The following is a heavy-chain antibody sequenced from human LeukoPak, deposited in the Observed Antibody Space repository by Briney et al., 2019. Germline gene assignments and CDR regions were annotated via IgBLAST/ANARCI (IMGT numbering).Heavy chain of an antibody. V-gene: IGHV1-2*02. Sequence: ASVTVSCKASGYTFTGYYMHWVRQAPGQGLEWMGWINPNSGGTNYAQKFQGRVTMTRDTSISTAYMELSRLRSDDTAVYYCARNHDSSGYYPFDYWGQGTLVTVSS. CDR1: GYTFTGYY. J-gene: IGHJ4*02. CDR3: ARNHDSSGYYPFDY. D-gene: IGHD3-22*01. CDR2: INPNSGGT.